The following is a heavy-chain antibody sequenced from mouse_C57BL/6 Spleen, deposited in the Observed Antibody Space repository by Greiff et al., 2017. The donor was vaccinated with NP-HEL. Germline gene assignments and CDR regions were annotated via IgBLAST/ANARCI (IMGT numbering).Heavy chain of an antibody. V-gene: IGHV1-80*01. CDR2: IYPGAGDT. CDR1: GYAFSSYW. D-gene: IGHD1-1*02. J-gene: IGHJ1*03. Sequence: QVQLQQSGAELVKPGASVKISCKASGYAFSSYWMNWVKQRPGKGLEWIGQIYPGAGDTNYNGKFKGKATLTADKSSSTAYMQLSSLTSEDSAVYFCARAGVGLGWYFDVWGTGTTVTVSS. CDR3: ARAGVGLGWYFDV.